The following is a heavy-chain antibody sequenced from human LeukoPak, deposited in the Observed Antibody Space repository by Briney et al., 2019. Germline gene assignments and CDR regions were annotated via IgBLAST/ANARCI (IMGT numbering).Heavy chain of an antibody. V-gene: IGHV3-74*01. CDR2: INSDGSST. CDR3: VRGSGFSYVDC. J-gene: IGHJ4*02. Sequence: TGGSLRLSCVASGFTLSPYWMHWVRQAPGKGPVWVSRINSDGSSTSYADSVRGRFTISRDNAKNTLYLQMSSLRAEDTAVYYCVRGSGFSYVDCWGQGILVTVSS. CDR1: GFTLSPYW. D-gene: IGHD3-10*01.